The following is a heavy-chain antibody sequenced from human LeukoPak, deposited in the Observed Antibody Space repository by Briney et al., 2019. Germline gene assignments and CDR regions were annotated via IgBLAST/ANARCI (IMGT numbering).Heavy chain of an antibody. CDR1: GLTFSRDW. J-gene: IGHJ3*02. Sequence: GGSLRLSCEASGLTFSRDWMGWVRQAPGKGLEWVAFIRYDGSNKYYADSVKGRFTISRDNSKNTLYLQMNSLRAEDTAVYYCARDKLGYCSSTSCQGAFDIWGQGTMVTVSS. CDR3: ARDKLGYCSSTSCQGAFDI. V-gene: IGHV3-30*02. CDR2: IRYDGSNK. D-gene: IGHD2-2*01.